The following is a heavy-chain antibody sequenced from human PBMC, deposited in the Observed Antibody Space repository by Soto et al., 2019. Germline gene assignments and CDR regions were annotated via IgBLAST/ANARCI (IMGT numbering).Heavy chain of an antibody. CDR1: GFSLSNVRMG. CDR2: IFSNDEK. Sequence: QVTLKESGPVLVKPTETLTLTCTVSGFSLSNVRMGVSWIRQPPGKALEWLAHIFSNDEKSYSTSLKSRLTISXXTXKXLVVLTMTNMDPVDTATYYCAREYSGSYHPPYYFDYWGQGTLVTVSS. D-gene: IGHD1-26*01. V-gene: IGHV2-26*01. CDR3: AREYSGSYHPPYYFDY. J-gene: IGHJ4*02.